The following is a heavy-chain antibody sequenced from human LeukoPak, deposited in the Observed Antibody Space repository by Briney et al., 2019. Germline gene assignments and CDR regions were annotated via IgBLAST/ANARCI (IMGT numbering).Heavy chain of an antibody. CDR3: TRGGDPYKVGNF. Sequence: SETLSLTCDVSGYSIRSGSYWGWIRQPPGKGLECIGTLHFSGTPYYSPSLNSRISISVDTSKKQFSLKLRSVTATDTAVYYCTRGGDPYKVGNFWGQGTLVTVSS. V-gene: IGHV4-38-2*01. D-gene: IGHD2-21*01. J-gene: IGHJ4*02. CDR2: LHFSGTP. CDR1: GYSIRSGSY.